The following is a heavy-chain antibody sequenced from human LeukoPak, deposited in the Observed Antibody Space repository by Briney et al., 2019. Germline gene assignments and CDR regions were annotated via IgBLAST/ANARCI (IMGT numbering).Heavy chain of an antibody. CDR1: GSSVSNHW. Sequence: PSETLSLTCTVSGSSVSNHWWIWIRQPAGKGLEWMGRISSRGYTNYNPSLKSRVAMSVDTSKNQFSLKLNSVTAADTAVYYCVRTMTREWGGWYDNDYWGRGTLVTVSS. CDR3: VRTMTREWGGWYDNDY. D-gene: IGHD6-19*01. V-gene: IGHV4-4*07. CDR2: ISSRGYT. J-gene: IGHJ4*03.